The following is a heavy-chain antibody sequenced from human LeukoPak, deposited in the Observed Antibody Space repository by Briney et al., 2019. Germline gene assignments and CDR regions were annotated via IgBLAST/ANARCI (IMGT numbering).Heavy chain of an antibody. CDR2: VSYSGTV. CDR1: GVSISSDDYF. J-gene: IGHJ3*02. D-gene: IGHD6-19*01. Sequence: SSETLSLTCTVSGVSISSDDYFWGWIRQSPGKGLEWIASVSYSGTVYYNPSLESRVTISVDTSKNQFSLKLSSVTAADTAVYYCGHQGIAVAGGDAFDIWGQGTMVTVSS. CDR3: GHQGIAVAGGDAFDI. V-gene: IGHV4-39*01.